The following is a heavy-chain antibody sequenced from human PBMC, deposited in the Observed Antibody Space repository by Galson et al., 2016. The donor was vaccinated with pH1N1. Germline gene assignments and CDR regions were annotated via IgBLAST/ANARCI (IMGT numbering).Heavy chain of an antibody. CDR3: AREQLLGFFYGLDV. CDR1: GASVSSGEFC. CDR2: IYNSGNS. D-gene: IGHD1-1*01. V-gene: IGHV4-30-4*01. Sequence: TLSLTCSVSGASVSSGEFCWSWIRQAPGRGLEWIGYIYNSGNSYYTPSLKSRVSISMDTSKNQFSLNLNAVSAADTAIYYCAREQLLGFFYGLDVWGQGTTVTVSS. J-gene: IGHJ6*02.